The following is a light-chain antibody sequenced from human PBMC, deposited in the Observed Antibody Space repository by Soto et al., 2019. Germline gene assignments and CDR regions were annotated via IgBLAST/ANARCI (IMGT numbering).Light chain of an antibody. CDR3: QQSFTNPLT. Sequence: DIQMTQSPSSLSASVGDRGTITCRASQTIGTYLNWYQQTPGKAPKLLIYVASSLQSGVPSRFSGRGSRTDFTLTISSLKPEDFATYYCQQSFTNPLTFGPGTKVDIK. J-gene: IGKJ3*01. CDR2: VAS. V-gene: IGKV1-39*01. CDR1: QTIGTY.